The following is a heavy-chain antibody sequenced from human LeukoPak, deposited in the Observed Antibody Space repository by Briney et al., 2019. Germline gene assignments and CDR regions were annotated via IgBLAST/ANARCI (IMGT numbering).Heavy chain of an antibody. CDR1: GGTFSSYA. Sequence: SVKVSCKASGGTFSSYAISWVRQAPGQGLEWMGGIIPIFGTANYAQKFQGRVTITADESTSTAYMELSSLRSEDTAVYYCARERPGVVIATAAMDVWGKGTTVTVSS. CDR3: ARERPGVVIATAAMDV. CDR2: IIPIFGTA. J-gene: IGHJ6*03. V-gene: IGHV1-69*13. D-gene: IGHD2-21*01.